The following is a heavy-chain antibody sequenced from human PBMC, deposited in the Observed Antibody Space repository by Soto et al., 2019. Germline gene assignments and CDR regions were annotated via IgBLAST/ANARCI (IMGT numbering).Heavy chain of an antibody. J-gene: IGHJ5*02. Sequence: QVQLVQSGAEVKKPGASVKVSCKASGYTFTSYGISWVRQAPGQGLEWMGWISAYNGNTNYAQKLQGRVTMTTDTSTSTAYMELRSLRSDDTAVYYCARDSNRGYYGSGSYYTNWCDPWGQGTLVTVSS. CDR1: GYTFTSYG. CDR2: ISAYNGNT. CDR3: ARDSNRGYYGSGSYYTNWCDP. V-gene: IGHV1-18*01. D-gene: IGHD3-10*01.